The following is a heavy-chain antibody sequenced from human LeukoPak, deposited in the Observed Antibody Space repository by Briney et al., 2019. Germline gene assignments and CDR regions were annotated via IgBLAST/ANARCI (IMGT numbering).Heavy chain of an antibody. Sequence: TGGSLRLSCTASGFTFGDYAMSWFRQAPGKGLEWVGFIRSKAYGGTTEYAASVKGRFTISRDDSKSIAYLQMNSLKTEDTAVYYCTGVLWFGELSRAWFDPWGQGILVTVSS. J-gene: IGHJ5*02. CDR1: GFTFGDYA. CDR2: IRSKAYGGTT. CDR3: TGVLWFGELSRAWFDP. D-gene: IGHD3-10*01. V-gene: IGHV3-49*03.